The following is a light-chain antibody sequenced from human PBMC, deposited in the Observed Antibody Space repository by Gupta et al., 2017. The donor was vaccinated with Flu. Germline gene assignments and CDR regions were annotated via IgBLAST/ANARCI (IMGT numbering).Light chain of an antibody. V-gene: IGKV3-15*01. J-gene: IGKJ2*01. Sequence: PGERTPLSVWASQGVSSNLAGYQQKPGQAPRLLIYGASTRATGIPARFSGSGSGTEFTLTISSLQSEDFAVYYCQQYDKWNTFGQGTKLEIK. CDR2: GAS. CDR1: QGVSSN. CDR3: QQYDKWNT.